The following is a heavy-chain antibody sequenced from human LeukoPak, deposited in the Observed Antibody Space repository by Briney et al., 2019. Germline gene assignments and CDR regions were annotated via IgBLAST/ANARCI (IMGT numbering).Heavy chain of an antibody. D-gene: IGHD3-10*01. V-gene: IGHV1-18*01. CDR1: GYTLTSYG. CDR2: ISAYNGNT. CDR3: ARVAYYGSGSYYNLNWFDP. J-gene: IGHJ5*02. Sequence: ASVKVSCKASGYTLTSYGISWVRQAPGQGVAWMGWISAYNGNTNYAQKLQGRFTMTTDTSTSTAYMELRSLRSDDTAVYYCARVAYYGSGSYYNLNWFDPWGQGTLVTVSS.